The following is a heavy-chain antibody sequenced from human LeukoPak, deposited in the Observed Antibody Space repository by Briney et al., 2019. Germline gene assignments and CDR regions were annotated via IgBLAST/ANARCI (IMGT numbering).Heavy chain of an antibody. J-gene: IGHJ6*02. V-gene: IGHV3-30*02. CDR1: GFTFSNYG. Sequence: GGSLRLSCAASGFTFSNYGMHWVRQAPGKGLEWVAFVRYDETTKFYADSVKGRFTISRDNSKTTLYLQMNSLRAEDTAVYYCARDRYPYYYDSSGYHGYGMDVWGQGTTVTVSS. D-gene: IGHD3-22*01. CDR2: VRYDETTK. CDR3: ARDRYPYYYDSSGYHGYGMDV.